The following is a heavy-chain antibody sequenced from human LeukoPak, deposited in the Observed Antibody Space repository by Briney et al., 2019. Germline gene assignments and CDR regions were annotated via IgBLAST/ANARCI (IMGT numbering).Heavy chain of an antibody. CDR1: GFTFSSYG. D-gene: IGHD3-10*01. V-gene: IGHV3-30*02. J-gene: IGHJ4*02. CDR2: IRYDGSNK. Sequence: GGTLRLSCAASGFTFSSYGMHWVRQAPGKGLEWVAFIRYDGSNKYYADSVKGRFTISRDNSKNTLYLQMNSLTAEDTAVYYCAKARGSGSYSYYFDYWGQGTLVTVSS. CDR3: AKARGSGSYSYYFDY.